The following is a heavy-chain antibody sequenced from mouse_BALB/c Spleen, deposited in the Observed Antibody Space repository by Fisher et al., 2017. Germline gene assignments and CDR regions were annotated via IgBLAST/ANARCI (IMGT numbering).Heavy chain of an antibody. V-gene: IGHV1-26*01. J-gene: IGHJ2*01. CDR3: ARGVHYFDY. D-gene: IGHD2-14*01. Sequence: KFKGKATLTVDKSSSTAYMELLSLTSEDSAVYYCARGVHYFDYWGQGTTLTVSS.